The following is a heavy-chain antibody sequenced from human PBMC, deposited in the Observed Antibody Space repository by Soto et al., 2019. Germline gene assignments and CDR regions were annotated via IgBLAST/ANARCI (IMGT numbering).Heavy chain of an antibody. V-gene: IGHV4-59*01. CDR1: GGCFGGYY. CDR3: ARSVVVGTGTQTYYYYGMDV. J-gene: IGHJ6*04. CDR2: VHQNGAT. D-gene: IGHD2-2*01. Sequence: SETLSLTCSVSGGCFGGYYWSWILQPPGKGLEWIGYVHQNGATDYNPSLKSRVTISIDTSKNQFSLKLTSVTAADTAVYYCARSVVVGTGTQTYYYYGMDVWGNGAT.